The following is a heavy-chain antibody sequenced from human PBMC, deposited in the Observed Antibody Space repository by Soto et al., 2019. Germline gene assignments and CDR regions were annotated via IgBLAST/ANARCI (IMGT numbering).Heavy chain of an antibody. D-gene: IGHD3-22*01. Sequence: SETLSLTCAVYGGSFSGYYWSWIRQPPGKGLEWIGEINHSGSTNYNPSLKSRVTISVDTSKNQFSLKLSSGTAADTAVYYCARRLTTSRILVVQKPTTRLNWFDPWGQGTMVTVYS. V-gene: IGHV4-34*01. CDR2: INHSGST. CDR1: GGSFSGYY. CDR3: ARRLTTSRILVVQKPTTRLNWFDP. J-gene: IGHJ5*02.